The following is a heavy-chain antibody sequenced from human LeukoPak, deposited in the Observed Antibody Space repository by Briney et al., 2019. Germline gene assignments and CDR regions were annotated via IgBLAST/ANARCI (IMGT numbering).Heavy chain of an antibody. Sequence: PVGSLRLSCAASGFIFSSYGMHWVRQAPGKGLEWVAVIWYDGSNNYYADSVKGRFTISRDNSKNTLYLQMNSLRAEDTAVYYCARDLSGSCSDWGQGTLVTVSS. J-gene: IGHJ4*02. D-gene: IGHD1-26*01. CDR2: IWYDGSNN. CDR3: ARDLSGSCSD. CDR1: GFIFSSYG. V-gene: IGHV3-33*01.